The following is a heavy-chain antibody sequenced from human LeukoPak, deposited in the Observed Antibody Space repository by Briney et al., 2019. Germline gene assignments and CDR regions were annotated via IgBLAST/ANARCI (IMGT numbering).Heavy chain of an antibody. Sequence: GSSVKVSCKASGYIFTDYFMHWVRQAPGQGLEGMERINPNNGGTYYSQKFQGRVTMTRDTSITTAHMELSRLRSDDTAVYYCARAPAYCGGDCYFYWGQGTLVTVSS. J-gene: IGHJ4*02. V-gene: IGHV1-2*06. CDR2: INPNNGGT. CDR1: GYIFTDYF. CDR3: ARAPAYCGGDCYFY. D-gene: IGHD2-21*02.